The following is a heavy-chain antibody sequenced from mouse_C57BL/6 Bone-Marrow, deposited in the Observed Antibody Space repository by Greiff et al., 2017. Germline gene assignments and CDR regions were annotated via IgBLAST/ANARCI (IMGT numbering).Heavy chain of an antibody. J-gene: IGHJ1*03. CDR2: IDPNSGGT. Sequence: VKLQQPGAELVKPGASVKLSCKASGYTFTSYWMHWVKQRPGRGLEWIGRIDPNSGGTKYNEKFKSKATLTVDKPSSTAYMKLSSLTSEDSAVYYCAREDYGSSHWYFDVWGTGTTVTVSS. V-gene: IGHV1-72*01. CDR1: GYTFTSYW. CDR3: AREDYGSSHWYFDV. D-gene: IGHD1-1*01.